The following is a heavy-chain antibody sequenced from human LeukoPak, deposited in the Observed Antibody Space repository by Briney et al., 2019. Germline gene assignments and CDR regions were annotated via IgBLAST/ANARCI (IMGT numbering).Heavy chain of an antibody. CDR1: GFTFDDYA. V-gene: IGHV3-9*01. CDR2: ISWNSGSI. J-gene: IGHJ5*02. Sequence: GGSLRLSCAASGFTFDDYAMHWVRQAPGKGLEWVSGISWNSGSIGYADSVKGRFTISRDNAKNSLYLQMNSLRPEDTALYYCVKDRRNPYRPEGPFDPWGQGTLVTVSS. D-gene: IGHD1-14*01. CDR3: VKDRRNPYRPEGPFDP.